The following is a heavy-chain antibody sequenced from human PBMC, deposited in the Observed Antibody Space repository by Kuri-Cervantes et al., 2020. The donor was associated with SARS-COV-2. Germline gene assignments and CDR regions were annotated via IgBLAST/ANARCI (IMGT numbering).Heavy chain of an antibody. V-gene: IGHV3-30-3*01. J-gene: IGHJ3*02. Sequence: GGSLRLSCAASGFTFSSYAMHWVRQSPGKGLEWVAVISFDGSNKYDADSVQGRFTISRDNSKNTLYLQMNSLRAEDTAVYYCARDMFQQLVEVAAFDIWGQGTMVTVSS. D-gene: IGHD6-13*01. CDR1: GFTFSSYA. CDR2: ISFDGSNK. CDR3: ARDMFQQLVEVAAFDI.